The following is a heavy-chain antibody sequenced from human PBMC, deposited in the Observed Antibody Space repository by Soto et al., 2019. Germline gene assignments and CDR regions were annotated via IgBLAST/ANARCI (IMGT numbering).Heavy chain of an antibody. CDR1: GFTVSSNY. CDR2: IYSGGNT. Sequence: EVQLVETGGGLIQPGGSLRLSCTASGFTVSSNYMTWVRQAPGKGLEWVSVIYSGGNTYYADSVKGRFTSSRDKSKHTMYLQMNSLRAEDTAVYYCAGATGSYWGQGTLVTVSS. D-gene: IGHD1-1*01. CDR3: AGATGSY. V-gene: IGHV3-53*02. J-gene: IGHJ4*02.